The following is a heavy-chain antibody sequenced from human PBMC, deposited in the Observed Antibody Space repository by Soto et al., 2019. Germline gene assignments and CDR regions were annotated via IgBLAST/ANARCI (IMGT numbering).Heavy chain of an antibody. Sequence: GGSLRLSCAASGFTFTNYWMHWVRQAPGKGLVWVSRIKSDGSTATYADSVKGRFTISRDNTKNTPYLQVNSLRAEDTAVYYCGRALYSGPPGYSWGLGTLVTVSS. V-gene: IGHV3-74*01. J-gene: IGHJ4*02. CDR3: GRALYSGPPGYS. D-gene: IGHD1-26*01. CDR2: IKSDGSTA. CDR1: GFTFTNYW.